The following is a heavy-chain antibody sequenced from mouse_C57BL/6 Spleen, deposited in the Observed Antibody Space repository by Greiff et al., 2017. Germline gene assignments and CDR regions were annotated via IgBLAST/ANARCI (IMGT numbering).Heavy chain of an antibody. CDR1: GYTFTDYY. D-gene: IGHD2-4*01. CDR3: ARTRATMITTRGNYYAMDY. CDR2: INPYNGGT. V-gene: IGHV1-19*01. J-gene: IGHJ4*01. Sequence: EVKLQESGPVLVKPGASVKMSCKASGYTFTDYYMNWVKQSHGKSLEWIGVINPYNGGTSYNQKFKGKATLTVDKSSSTAYMELNSLTSEDSAVYYCARTRATMITTRGNYYAMDYWGQGTSVTVSS.